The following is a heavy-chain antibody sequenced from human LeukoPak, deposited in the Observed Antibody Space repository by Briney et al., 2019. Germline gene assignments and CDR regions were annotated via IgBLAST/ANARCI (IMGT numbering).Heavy chain of an antibody. D-gene: IGHD3-22*01. Sequence: TPSETLSLTCTVSGGSISSSSYYWGWIRQPPGKGLEWIGSIYYSGSTYYNPSLKSRVTISVDTSKNQFSLKLSSVTAADTAVYYCARAYYYDSSGYYNAFDIWGQGTMVTVSS. CDR2: IYYSGST. V-gene: IGHV4-39*07. CDR3: ARAYYYDSSGYYNAFDI. CDR1: GGSISSSSYY. J-gene: IGHJ3*02.